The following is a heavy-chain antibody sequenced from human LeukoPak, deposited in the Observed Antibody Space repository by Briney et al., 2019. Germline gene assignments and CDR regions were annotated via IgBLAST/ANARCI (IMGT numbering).Heavy chain of an antibody. Sequence: GGSLRLSCAASGFTVSSNYMSWVRQAPGKGLEWVSVIYSGGSTYYADSVKGRFTISRDNSKNTLYLQMNSLRAEDTAVYYCAKGAPGGSKFFDYWGQGTLVTVSS. D-gene: IGHD1-26*01. CDR2: IYSGGST. CDR1: GFTVSSNY. J-gene: IGHJ4*02. V-gene: IGHV3-53*01. CDR3: AKGAPGGSKFFDY.